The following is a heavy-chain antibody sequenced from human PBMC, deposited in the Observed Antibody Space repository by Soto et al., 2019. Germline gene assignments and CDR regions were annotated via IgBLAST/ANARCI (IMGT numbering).Heavy chain of an antibody. CDR1: GYTFTSYA. CDR2: INAGNGNT. J-gene: IGHJ4*01. V-gene: IGHV1-3*01. Sequence: QVQLVQSGAEVKKPGASVKVSCKASGYTFTSYAMHWVRQAPGQRLEWMGWINAGNGNTKYSQKFQGRVTITRDTSASTAYMELSSLRSEDTAVYYCARVHEYYYGSGSSDYCGHGTLVTVSS. CDR3: ARVHEYYYGSGSSDY. D-gene: IGHD3-10*01.